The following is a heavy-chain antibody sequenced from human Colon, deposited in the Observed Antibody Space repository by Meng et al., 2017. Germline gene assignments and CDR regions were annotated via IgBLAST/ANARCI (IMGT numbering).Heavy chain of an antibody. V-gene: IGHV4-31*03. CDR3: ARDPLAVGPTDRGLDS. D-gene: IGHD1-26*01. Sequence: QLQLQESGSRLVKPSQTLSLTCTVSGDSVSSNSYYWTWIRQHPGTGLEWIGYIYSGGISHYNPSLKSRITMSIDTSKNQFSLQLTSVTAADTAIYYCARDPLAVGPTDRGLDSWGQGTLVTVSS. CDR2: IYSGGIS. CDR1: GDSVSSNSYY. J-gene: IGHJ4*02.